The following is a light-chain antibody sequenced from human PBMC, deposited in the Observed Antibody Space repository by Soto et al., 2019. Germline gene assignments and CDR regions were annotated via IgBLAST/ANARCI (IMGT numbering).Light chain of an antibody. Sequence: EIVMTQSPAPLSVSPGERATLSCRASQSVSSNLAWYQQKPGQAPRLLIYDASTRATGIPARFSGRGSGTEFTLTISSLQSEDFGIYYCQQYKDWPPGTFGPGTKVDIK. J-gene: IGKJ3*01. V-gene: IGKV3-15*01. CDR3: QQYKDWPPGT. CDR2: DAS. CDR1: QSVSSN.